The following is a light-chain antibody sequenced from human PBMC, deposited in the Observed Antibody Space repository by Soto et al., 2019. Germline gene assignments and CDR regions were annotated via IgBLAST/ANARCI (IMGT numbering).Light chain of an antibody. CDR2: EAS. CDR3: QQYKIYPT. V-gene: IGKV1-5*03. CDR1: QSIDKW. Sequence: DIQMTQFPSTLSASVGDRVTITCRASQSIDKWLAWYQQKPGKAPNLLIYEASNLEGGVPSRFSGSRSGTDFTLTISSLEPDDFATYYCQQYKIYPTFGQGTKVETK. J-gene: IGKJ1*01.